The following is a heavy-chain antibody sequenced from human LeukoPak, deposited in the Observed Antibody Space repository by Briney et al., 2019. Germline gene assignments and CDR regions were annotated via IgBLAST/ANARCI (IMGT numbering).Heavy chain of an antibody. CDR3: ARFDYGDYYYYGMDV. V-gene: IGHV4-59*01. D-gene: IGHD4-17*01. CDR1: GGSISSYY. CDR2: IYYSGST. J-gene: IGHJ6*02. Sequence: PSETLSLTCTVSGGSISSYYWSWIRQPPGKGLEWIGYIYYSGSTNYNPSLKSRVTISVDTSKNQFSLKLSSVTAADTAVYYCARFDYGDYYYYGMDVWGQGTTVTVSS.